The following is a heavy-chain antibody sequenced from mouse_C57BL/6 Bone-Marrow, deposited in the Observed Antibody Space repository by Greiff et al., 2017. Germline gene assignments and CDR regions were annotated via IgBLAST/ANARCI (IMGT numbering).Heavy chain of an antibody. V-gene: IGHV1-53*01. Sequence: QVQLQQPGTELVKPGASVKLSCKASGYTFTSYWMHWVKQRPGPGLEWIGNINPSNGGTNYNEKFKSKATLTVDKSSSTAYMQLSSLTSEDSAVYSGARDYYGSSLDYWGQGTTLTVSS. CDR3: ARDYYGSSLDY. CDR1: GYTFTSYW. J-gene: IGHJ2*01. D-gene: IGHD1-1*01. CDR2: INPSNGGT.